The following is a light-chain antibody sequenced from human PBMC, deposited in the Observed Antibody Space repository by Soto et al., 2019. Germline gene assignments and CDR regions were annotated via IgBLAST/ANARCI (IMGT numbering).Light chain of an antibody. CDR1: SSDIGRYNY. CDR3: GSYTSSDPMI. V-gene: IGLV2-14*03. CDR2: DVS. Sequence: QSALTQPASVSGAPGQSITIACTGTSSDIGRYNYVSWYQHSPGKAPKLIIYDVSDRPSGVSNRFSGSKSGPTASLTISGLQAEDEADYSCGSYTSSDPMIFGGGTKLTVL. J-gene: IGLJ2*01.